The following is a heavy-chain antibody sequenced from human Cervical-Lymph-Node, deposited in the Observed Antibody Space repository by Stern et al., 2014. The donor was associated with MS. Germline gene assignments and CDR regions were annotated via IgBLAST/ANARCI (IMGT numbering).Heavy chain of an antibody. CDR1: GSTFTGYY. CDR3: AKLSHGSGRDS. J-gene: IGHJ4*02. Sequence: QMQLVQSGAEVKKPGASVKVSCRSSGSTFTGYYMHWVRQAPGQGLEWMGWINPNTGGTNYAQKFQDRVTMNTDTSISTTYMELSRLRSDDTAVYYCAKLSHGSGRDSWGQGTLVTVSS. V-gene: IGHV1-2*02. D-gene: IGHD3-10*01. CDR2: INPNTGGT.